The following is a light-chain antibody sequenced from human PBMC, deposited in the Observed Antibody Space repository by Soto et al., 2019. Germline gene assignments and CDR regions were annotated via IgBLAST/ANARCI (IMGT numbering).Light chain of an antibody. CDR3: QSYDSSLSGYVV. J-gene: IGLJ2*01. Sequence: QSVLTQPPSVSGAPGQRVTISCTGSSSNIGAGYDVHWYQQLPGTAPKLLIYGNSNRPSGVPDRFSGSKSGTSASLAITGLQAADVADYYCQSYDSSLSGYVVFGGGTKLTVL. V-gene: IGLV1-40*01. CDR1: SSNIGAGYD. CDR2: GNS.